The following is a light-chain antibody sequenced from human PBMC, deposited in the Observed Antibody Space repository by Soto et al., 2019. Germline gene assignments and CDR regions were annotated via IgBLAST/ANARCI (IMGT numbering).Light chain of an antibody. J-gene: IGKJ3*01. CDR3: PQDNCYPFT. CDR2: KAS. CDR1: QSISSW. V-gene: IGKV1-5*03. Sequence: DIQMTQSPSTLSASVGDRVTITCRASQSISSWLAWYQQKPGKAPKLLIYKASSLESGVPSRFSGSGSGTEFPLTISRLQPDDFATFYRPQDNCYPFTFGPGTKVDIK.